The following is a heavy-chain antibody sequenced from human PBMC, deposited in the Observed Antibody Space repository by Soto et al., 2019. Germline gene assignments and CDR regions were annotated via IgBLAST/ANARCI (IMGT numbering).Heavy chain of an antibody. Sequence: EVQVVESGGGLVTPGGSLRLSCAASGFTFSSYTMNWVRQAPGKGLEWVSSISSSSTYIYYAVSVKGRFTISRVNAKNSLYLQMNSLRAEDTAVYFCARFTHSSTGYTSRSYFDYWGQGTLVTVSS. CDR2: ISSSSTYI. CDR3: ARFTHSSTGYTSRSYFDY. D-gene: IGHD6-13*01. CDR1: GFTFSSYT. J-gene: IGHJ4*02. V-gene: IGHV3-21*01.